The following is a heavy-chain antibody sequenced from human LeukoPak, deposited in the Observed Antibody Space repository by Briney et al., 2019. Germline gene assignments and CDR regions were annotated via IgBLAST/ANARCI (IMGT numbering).Heavy chain of an antibody. D-gene: IGHD4-17*01. CDR1: GSSFADSW. J-gene: IGHJ4*02. CDR3: ARQYGRPFDF. V-gene: IGHV5-51*01. Sequence: GESLKISCKASGSSFADSWIGWVRQMPGEGLEWMGLIYPGDSDTRYSPSFQGQVSISVDKSISTTFLQWSSLKASDTAMYYCARQYGRPFDFWGQGTLVTVSS. CDR2: IYPGDSDT.